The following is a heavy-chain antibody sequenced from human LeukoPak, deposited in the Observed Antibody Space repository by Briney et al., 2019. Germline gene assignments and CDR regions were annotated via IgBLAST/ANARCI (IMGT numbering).Heavy chain of an antibody. V-gene: IGHV1-18*01. CDR1: GYTFTSYG. Sequence: ASVKVSCKASGYTFTSYGISWVRQAPGQGLEWMGWISAYNGNTNYAQKLQGRVTMTTDTSTSTAYMELRSLRSDGTAVYYCARVGYSSSWYLGSGYYGMDVWGQGTTVTVSS. CDR2: ISAYNGNT. J-gene: IGHJ6*02. D-gene: IGHD6-13*01. CDR3: ARVGYSSSWYLGSGYYGMDV.